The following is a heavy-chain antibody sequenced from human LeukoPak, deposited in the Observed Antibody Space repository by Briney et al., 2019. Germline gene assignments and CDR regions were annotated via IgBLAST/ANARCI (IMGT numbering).Heavy chain of an antibody. CDR3: AREIAVAGMPFDI. Sequence: ASVKVSCKASGYTFTGYYMDWVRQAPGQGLEWMGGINPNSGGTNYAQKFQGRVTMTRDTAISTAYMELSRLRSDDTAVYYCAREIAVAGMPFDIWGQGTMVTVSS. V-gene: IGHV1-2*02. J-gene: IGHJ3*02. CDR1: GYTFTGYY. CDR2: INPNSGGT. D-gene: IGHD6-19*01.